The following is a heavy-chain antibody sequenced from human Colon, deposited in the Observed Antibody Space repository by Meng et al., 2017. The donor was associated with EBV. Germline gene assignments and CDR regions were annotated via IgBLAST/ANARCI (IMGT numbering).Heavy chain of an antibody. CDR2: VSYSGGT. CDR3: ARAVGPDCSSTSCPFDY. J-gene: IGHJ4*02. V-gene: IGHV4-61*01. D-gene: IGHD2-2*01. Sequence: QVQLRVSRPALVKTAETLSLTCPVSGGSVSSETYYWNWIRQPPGKALEWMGYVSYSGGTNYNPSLKNRVTISVDTSKNQVSLRLSSVTAADTAVFYCARAVGPDCSSTSCPFDYWGQGTLVTVSS. CDR1: GGSVSSETYY.